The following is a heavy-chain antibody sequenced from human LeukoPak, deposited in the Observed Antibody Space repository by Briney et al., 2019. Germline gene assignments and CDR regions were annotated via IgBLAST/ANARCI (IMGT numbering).Heavy chain of an antibody. J-gene: IGHJ5*02. CDR1: GVSISSGAYY. D-gene: IGHD3-22*01. V-gene: IGHV4-30-4*01. CDR2: MYSSGST. Sequence: SQTLSLTCTVSGVSISSGAYYWSWIRQPPGKGLEWIGYMYSSGSTYYNPSLKSRATISVDTSKNQFSLKLSSVTAADTAVYYCARPYYYDSRIDPWGQGTLVTVSS. CDR3: ARPYYYDSRIDP.